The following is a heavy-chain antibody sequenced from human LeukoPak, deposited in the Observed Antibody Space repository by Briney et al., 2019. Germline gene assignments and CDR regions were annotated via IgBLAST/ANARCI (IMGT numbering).Heavy chain of an antibody. CDR1: GSTFSSYA. D-gene: IGHD2-2*01. CDR3: ARGYCSSTSCPRSFDP. Sequence: GRSLRLSCAASGSTFSSYAMHWVRQAPGKGLEWVAVISYDGSNKYYADSVKGRFTISRDNSKNTLYLQMNSLRAEDTAVYYCARGYCSSTSCPRSFDPWGQGTLVTVSS. J-gene: IGHJ5*02. V-gene: IGHV3-30-3*01. CDR2: ISYDGSNK.